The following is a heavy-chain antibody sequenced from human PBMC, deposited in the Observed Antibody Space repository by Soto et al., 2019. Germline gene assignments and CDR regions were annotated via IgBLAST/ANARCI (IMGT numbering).Heavy chain of an antibody. Sequence: VGSLRLSCAASGFTFSDHNMDWVRQAPGKGLEWVGRIRNKANSYTTEYAASVKGRFTISRDDSKNSLYLQMNSLISEDTAVYYCTRAGIRGGYCNAWGQGTLVNVSS. CDR2: IRNKANSYTT. CDR3: TRAGIRGGYCNA. V-gene: IGHV3-72*01. J-gene: IGHJ5*02. D-gene: IGHD2-21*01. CDR1: GFTFSDHN.